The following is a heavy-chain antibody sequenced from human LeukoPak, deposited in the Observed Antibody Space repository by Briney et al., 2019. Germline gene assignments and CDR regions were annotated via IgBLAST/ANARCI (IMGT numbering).Heavy chain of an antibody. Sequence: GASVKVSCKASGYTFTGYYMHWVRQAPGQGLEWMGWINPNSGGTNYAQKFQGRVTMTRDTSISTAYMELSRLRSDDTAVYYCAITAMVTTCQWYEGLCGFDYWGQGTLVTVSS. D-gene: IGHD5-18*01. CDR2: INPNSGGT. V-gene: IGHV1-2*02. CDR1: GYTFTGYY. J-gene: IGHJ4*02. CDR3: AITAMVTTCQWYEGLCGFDY.